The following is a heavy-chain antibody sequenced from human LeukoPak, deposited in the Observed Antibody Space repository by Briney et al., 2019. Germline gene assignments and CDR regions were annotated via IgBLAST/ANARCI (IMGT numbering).Heavy chain of an antibody. CDR3: AKGNNIVVVVAAADY. V-gene: IGHV3-23*01. CDR2: ISGSGGST. J-gene: IGHJ4*02. Sequence: GGSLRLSCAASGFTFSSYAMSWVRQAPGKGLEWVSAISGSGGSTYYADSVKGRFTISRDNSKNTLYLQMNSLRAKDTAVYYCAKGNNIVVVVAAADYWGQGTLVTVSS. CDR1: GFTFSSYA. D-gene: IGHD2-15*01.